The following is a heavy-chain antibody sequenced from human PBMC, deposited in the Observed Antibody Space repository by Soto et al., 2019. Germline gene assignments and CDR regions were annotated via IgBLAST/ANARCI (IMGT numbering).Heavy chain of an antibody. J-gene: IGHJ6*03. CDR1: GFTFSNYE. V-gene: IGHV3-64*01. CDR3: ARRGYGSRWPNVNMDV. CDR2: ISNNGAHT. Sequence: EAQLVESGGGLVQPGGSLRLSCAASGFTFSNYEMHWVRQAPGKGLEYVSGISNNGAHTDYAKSVKGRFTISRDNSENTLYLQMGSLRAEDMDLYYYARRGYGSRWPNVNMDVWGKGTTVTVSS. D-gene: IGHD6-13*01.